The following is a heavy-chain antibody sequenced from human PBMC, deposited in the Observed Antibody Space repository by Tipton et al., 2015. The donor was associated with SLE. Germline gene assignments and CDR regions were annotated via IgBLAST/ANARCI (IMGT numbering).Heavy chain of an antibody. V-gene: IGHV4-34*01. CDR2: INHSGST. Sequence: TLSLTCAVYGGSFSGYYWSWFRQPPGKGLEWIGEINHSGSTNYNPSLKSRVTISVDTSKNQFSLKLSSVTAADTAVYYCAGVSRDAFEIWGQGTMVTVSS. CDR3: AGVSRDAFEI. CDR1: GGSFSGYY. D-gene: IGHD5/OR15-5a*01. J-gene: IGHJ3*02.